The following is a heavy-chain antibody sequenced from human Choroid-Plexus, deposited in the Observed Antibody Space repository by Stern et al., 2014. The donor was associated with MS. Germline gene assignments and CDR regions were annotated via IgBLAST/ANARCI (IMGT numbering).Heavy chain of an antibody. CDR2: VSYDGSKK. V-gene: IGHV3-30*18. Sequence: DQLVESGGGVVQPGRPLRLSCVASGFTFGSCAMHWVRQAPGKGLEWVPGVSYDGSKKYDADSVKGRFTISRDNSQNTLYMQMSSLRPEDTAVYYCAKDRQYLTYFFDHWGQGSLVTVSS. D-gene: IGHD2/OR15-2a*01. CDR3: AKDRQYLTYFFDH. CDR1: GFTFGSCA. J-gene: IGHJ5*02.